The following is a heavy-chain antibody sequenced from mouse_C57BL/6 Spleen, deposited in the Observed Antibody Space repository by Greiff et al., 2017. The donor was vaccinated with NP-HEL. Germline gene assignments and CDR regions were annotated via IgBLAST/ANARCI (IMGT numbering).Heavy chain of an antibody. J-gene: IGHJ4*01. D-gene: IGHD2-5*01. CDR3: ARLYSNRYAMDY. Sequence: QVQLQQPGAELVMPGASVKLSCKASGYTFTSYWMHWVKQRPGQGLEWIGEIDPSDSYTNYNQKFKGKSTLTVDKSSRTAYMQLSSLTSEDSAVYYCARLYSNRYAMDYWGQGTSVTVSS. CDR1: GYTFTSYW. CDR2: IDPSDSYT. V-gene: IGHV1-69*01.